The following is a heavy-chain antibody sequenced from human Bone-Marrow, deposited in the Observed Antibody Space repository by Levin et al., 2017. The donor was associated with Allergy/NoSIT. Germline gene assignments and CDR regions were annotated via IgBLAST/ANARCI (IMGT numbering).Heavy chain of an antibody. CDR1: GFTFKNYA. D-gene: IGHD2-21*02. CDR2: VTGNGGST. J-gene: IGHJ4*02. CDR3: AKSDCGGDCRLVDY. Sequence: LSLTCAASGFTFKNYAMNWVRQIPGKGLEWVSRVTGNGGSTYHADSVKGRFTISRDNSRNTLFLQMNNLRVEDTAIYYCAKSDCGGDCRLVDYWGQGTLVTVSS. V-gene: IGHV3-23*01.